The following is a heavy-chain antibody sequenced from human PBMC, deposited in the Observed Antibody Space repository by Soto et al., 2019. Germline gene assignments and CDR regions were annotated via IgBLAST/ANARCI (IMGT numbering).Heavy chain of an antibody. D-gene: IGHD5-18*01. V-gene: IGHV4-59*01. CDR1: GASINGNY. CDR3: AREVEGSGYSYGTYFDY. CDR2: IAYSRAT. J-gene: IGHJ4*02. Sequence: PSETLSLTCTVSGASINGNYWSWIRQPPGKGLEWIGYIAYSRATNYNPALQSRVTISMDKSKNQFSLRLDSVTAADTAVYYCAREVEGSGYSYGTYFDYWGQGTLVTVSS.